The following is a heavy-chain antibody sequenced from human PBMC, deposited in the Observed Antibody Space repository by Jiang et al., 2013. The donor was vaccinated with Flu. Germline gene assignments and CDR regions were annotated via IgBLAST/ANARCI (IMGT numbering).Heavy chain of an antibody. J-gene: IGHJ6*02. D-gene: IGHD3-10*01. CDR2: SGSGGST. Sequence: SGSGGSTYYADSVKGRFTISRDNSKNTLYLQMNSLRAEDTAVYYCAKRHRPRKFGYYYGMDVWGQGTTVTVSS. V-gene: IGHV3-23*01. CDR3: AKRHRPRKFGYYYGMDV.